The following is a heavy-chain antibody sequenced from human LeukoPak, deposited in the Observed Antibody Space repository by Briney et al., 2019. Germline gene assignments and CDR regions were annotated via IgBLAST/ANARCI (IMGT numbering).Heavy chain of an antibody. D-gene: IGHD3-22*01. CDR1: GYTFTSYY. V-gene: IGHV1-46*01. Sequence: ASVKVSCKASGYTFTSYYMHWVRQAPGQGLEWMGIINPSGGSTSYAQKFQGRVTMTRDTSTSTVYMELSSLRSEDTAVYYCASSHQYYYDSSGYYQNRGQGTLVTVSS. J-gene: IGHJ4*02. CDR3: ASSHQYYYDSSGYYQN. CDR2: INPSGGST.